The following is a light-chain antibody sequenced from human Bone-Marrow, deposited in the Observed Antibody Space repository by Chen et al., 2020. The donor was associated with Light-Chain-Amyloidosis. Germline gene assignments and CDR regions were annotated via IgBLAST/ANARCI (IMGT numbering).Light chain of an antibody. Sequence: QSALTHPAPVAGSVGQSITISCTGTSTDVGHYNLVSWYQQHPGEAPKLMIYEDSERPSGVSNRFSGSKSGNTASLTISGLQTEDQADYYCCSSSDTDTLIFGTGTRLTVL. CDR3: CSSSDTDTLI. CDR2: EDS. J-gene: IGLJ2*01. V-gene: IGLV2-23*01. CDR1: STDVGHYNL.